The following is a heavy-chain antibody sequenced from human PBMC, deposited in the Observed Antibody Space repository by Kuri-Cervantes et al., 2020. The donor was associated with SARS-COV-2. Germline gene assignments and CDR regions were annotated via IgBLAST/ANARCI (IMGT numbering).Heavy chain of an antibody. CDR3: ARDRHPRRRYCSSTSCYGDYYYYGMDV. D-gene: IGHD2-2*01. V-gene: IGHV1-2*04. CDR1: GYTFTGYY. J-gene: IGHJ6*02. CDR2: INPNSGGT. Sequence: ASVKVSCKASGYTFTGYYMHWVRQAPGQGPEWMGWINPNSGGTNYTQKFQGWVTMTRDTSISTAYMELSRLRSDDTAVYYCARDRHPRRRYCSSTSCYGDYYYYGMDVWGQGTTVTVSS.